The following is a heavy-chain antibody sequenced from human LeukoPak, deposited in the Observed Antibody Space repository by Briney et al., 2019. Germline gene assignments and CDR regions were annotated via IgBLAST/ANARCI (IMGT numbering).Heavy chain of an antibody. CDR2: TIPIFNAA. D-gene: IGHD3-22*01. J-gene: IGHJ4*01. V-gene: IGHV1-69*13. Sequence: SVKVSCKASGGTFSNYALSWVRQAPGQGLEWMGATIPIFNAANYAQKFKGRVTITADESTSTAYMELRSLTSEDTALYYCARARTDYFDSSGSPFHYWGQGTLVTVYS. CDR1: GGTFSNYA. CDR3: ARARTDYFDSSGSPFHY.